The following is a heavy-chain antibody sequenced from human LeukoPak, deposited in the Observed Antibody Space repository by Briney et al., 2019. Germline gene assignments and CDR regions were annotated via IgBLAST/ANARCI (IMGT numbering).Heavy chain of an antibody. D-gene: IGHD4/OR15-4a*01. Sequence: GGSLRLSCSASGFXFSSYAIHWVRQAPGKGLEYVSGISSNGGSTYFADSVKGRFTISRDNSKNTLYLQMSSLRAEDRAVYYCARASGAYPSDFDYWGQGTLVTVSS. CDR2: ISSNGGST. CDR3: ARASGAYPSDFDY. J-gene: IGHJ4*02. CDR1: GFXFSSYA. V-gene: IGHV3-64D*06.